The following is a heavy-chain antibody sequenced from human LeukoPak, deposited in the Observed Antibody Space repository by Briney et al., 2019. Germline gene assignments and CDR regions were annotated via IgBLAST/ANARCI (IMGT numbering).Heavy chain of an antibody. D-gene: IGHD7-27*01. Sequence: PSQTLSLTCTVSGGSISSGGYYWSWIRQHPGKGLEWIGYIYYSGSTYYNPSLKSRVTISVDTPKNQFSLKLSSVAAADTAVYYCARVPLASGWFDPWGQGTLVTVSS. CDR2: IYYSGST. CDR3: ARVPLASGWFDP. V-gene: IGHV4-31*03. CDR1: GGSISSGGYY. J-gene: IGHJ5*02.